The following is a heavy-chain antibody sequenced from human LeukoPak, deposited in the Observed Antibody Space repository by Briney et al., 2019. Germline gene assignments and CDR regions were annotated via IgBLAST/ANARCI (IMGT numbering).Heavy chain of an antibody. D-gene: IGHD3-16*01. Sequence: LTVSCAASGFTFSNAWMNWIRQPPGKGLEWIGKIHYSGSTNYNPSLRSRVTISVDTSKNHFSLNLSSVTAADTAVYYCARGGDYDSEFDYWGQGTLVTVSS. V-gene: IGHV4-59*01. CDR3: ARGGDYDSEFDY. CDR2: IHYSGST. CDR1: GFTFSNAW. J-gene: IGHJ4*02.